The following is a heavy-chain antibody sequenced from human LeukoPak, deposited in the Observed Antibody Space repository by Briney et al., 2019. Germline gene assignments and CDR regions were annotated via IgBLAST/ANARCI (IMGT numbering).Heavy chain of an antibody. CDR2: IYYSGST. J-gene: IGHJ4*02. D-gene: IGHD3-10*01. CDR1: GGSISSYY. Sequence: SETLSLTCTVSGGSISSYYWSWIRQPPGKGLEWIGYIYYSGSTNYNPSLKSRVTISVDTSKNQFSLKLSSVTAADTAVYYCARDSRGEYFDYWGQGTLVTVSS. CDR3: ARDSRGEYFDY. V-gene: IGHV4-59*01.